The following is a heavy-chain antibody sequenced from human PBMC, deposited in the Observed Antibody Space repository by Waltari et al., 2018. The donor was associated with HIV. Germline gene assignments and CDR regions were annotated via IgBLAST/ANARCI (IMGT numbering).Heavy chain of an antibody. CDR3: ARASHYIEFSTFDGDYYFDV. Sequence: VQLVESGGGSIKTGGSLRLSCTASGFSVSNHWMDWVHQGPGKGLVWVARLNNDCGSRNYADAGKGRVVITRYNARNTVYLQLNSLRVEDTAMYFCARASHYIEFSTFDGDYYFDVWGRGTRVAVSS. CDR2: LNNDCGSR. J-gene: IGHJ4*02. V-gene: IGHV3-74*01. D-gene: IGHD2-15*01. CDR1: GFSVSNHW.